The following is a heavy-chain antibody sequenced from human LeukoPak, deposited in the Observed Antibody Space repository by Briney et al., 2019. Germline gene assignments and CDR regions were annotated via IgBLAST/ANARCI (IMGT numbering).Heavy chain of an antibody. CDR3: ARVLRGGTYYFDC. Sequence: SETLSLTCTVSGGFISSSSYYWGWIRQPPGKGLEWIGDIFYSGTTYYNPSLKSRVTISVDTSKNQFYLKMRSVTAADTAVYYCARVLRGGTYYFDCWGQGTLVTVSS. CDR2: IFYSGTT. V-gene: IGHV4-39*01. CDR1: GGFISSSSYY. J-gene: IGHJ4*02. D-gene: IGHD2-15*01.